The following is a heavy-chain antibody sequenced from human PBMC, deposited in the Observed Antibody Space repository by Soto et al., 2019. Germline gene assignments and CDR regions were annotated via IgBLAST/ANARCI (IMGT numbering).Heavy chain of an antibody. D-gene: IGHD3-10*01. V-gene: IGHV3-33*06. CDR2: IWYDGSNK. J-gene: IGHJ4*02. CDR1: GFTFRSYG. Sequence: QVQLVESGGGVVQPGRSLRLSCTASGFTFRSYGMHWVRQAPGKGLEWVAVIWYDGSNKYYADSVKGRFTISRDNSKNTLYLQMNSLRAEDTATYFCAKDGEVLGSLYYFDYWGQGTLVAVSS. CDR3: AKDGEVLGSLYYFDY.